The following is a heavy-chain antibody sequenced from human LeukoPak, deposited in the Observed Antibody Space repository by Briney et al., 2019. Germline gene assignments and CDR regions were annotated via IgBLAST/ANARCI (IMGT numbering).Heavy chain of an antibody. V-gene: IGHV3-20*01. CDR3: ARDRSGYSFDY. CDR2: INWNGGST. J-gene: IGHJ4*02. D-gene: IGHD1-26*01. CDR1: GFTFSSYS. Sequence: PGGSLRLSCAASGFTFSSYSMNWVRQAPGKGLEWVSGINWNGGSTGYADSVKGRFTISRDNAKNSLYLQMNSLRAEDTALYHCARDRSGYSFDYWGQGTLVTVSS.